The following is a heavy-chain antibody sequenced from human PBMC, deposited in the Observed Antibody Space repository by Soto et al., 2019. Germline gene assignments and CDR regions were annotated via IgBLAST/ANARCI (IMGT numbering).Heavy chain of an antibody. V-gene: IGHV1-69*12. CDR1: GGTFSSYA. CDR2: IIPIFGTA. D-gene: IGHD6-19*01. Sequence: QVQLVQSGAEVKKPGSSVKVSCKASGGTFSSYAISWVRQAPGQGLEWMGGIIPIFGTANYAQKFQGRVTITADESTSTPYMELSSLRSEDTAVYYCARVRPYKQWLASDYWGQGTLVTVSS. J-gene: IGHJ4*02. CDR3: ARVRPYKQWLASDY.